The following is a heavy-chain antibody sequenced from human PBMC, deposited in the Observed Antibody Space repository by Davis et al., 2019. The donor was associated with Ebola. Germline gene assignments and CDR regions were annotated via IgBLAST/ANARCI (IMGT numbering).Heavy chain of an antibody. J-gene: IGHJ4*02. D-gene: IGHD3-10*01. Sequence: PSETLSLTCTVSGGSVSSGSYYWSWIRQPPGKGLEWIGYIYYSGSTNYNPSLKSRVTISVDTSKNQFSLKLSSVTAADTAVYYCARDGFGAKLAVWGQGTLVTVSS. V-gene: IGHV4-61*01. CDR1: GGSVSSGSYY. CDR2: IYYSGST. CDR3: ARDGFGAKLAV.